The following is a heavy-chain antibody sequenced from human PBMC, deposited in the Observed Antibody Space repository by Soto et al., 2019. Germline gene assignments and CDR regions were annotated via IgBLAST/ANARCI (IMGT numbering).Heavy chain of an antibody. V-gene: IGHV3-23*01. CDR3: ATPGDSISRNKPLDY. D-gene: IGHD3-22*01. CDR1: GFTFTSYA. CDR2: ISVSGDRT. Sequence: GGSLRLSCAASGFTFTSYAMCWGRQAPGKVLEWVSSISVSGDRTFYADSVEGRLTISRDNSRSTLHLQLNRLRDEETAVYYCATPGDSISRNKPLDYWGQGLWSPPPQ. J-gene: IGHJ4*02.